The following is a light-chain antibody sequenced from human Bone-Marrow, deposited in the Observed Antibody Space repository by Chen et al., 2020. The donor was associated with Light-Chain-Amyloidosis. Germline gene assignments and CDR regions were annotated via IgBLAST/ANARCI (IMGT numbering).Light chain of an antibody. Sequence: SYELTQPPSVSVSPGQTARITCSGDDLPTKYAYWYQQKPGQAPVLVIHRDTERPSGISERFSGSSAGPTATLTISGVRAEDEADNHGQAADSSGTYEVIFGGGTKLTAL. J-gene: IGLJ2*01. CDR1: DLPTKY. CDR3: QAADSSGTYEVI. V-gene: IGLV3-25*03. CDR2: RDT.